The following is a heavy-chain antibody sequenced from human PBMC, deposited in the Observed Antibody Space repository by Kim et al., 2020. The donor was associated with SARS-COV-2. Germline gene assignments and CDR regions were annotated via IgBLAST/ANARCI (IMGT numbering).Heavy chain of an antibody. D-gene: IGHD6-13*01. CDR2: K. Sequence: KDEADSVEGRLTIPRDNSKNTLYLQMNSLRAEDTAVYYCAKDQAAALDYWGQGTLVTVSS. J-gene: IGHJ4*02. V-gene: IGHV3-30*02. CDR3: AKDQAAALDY.